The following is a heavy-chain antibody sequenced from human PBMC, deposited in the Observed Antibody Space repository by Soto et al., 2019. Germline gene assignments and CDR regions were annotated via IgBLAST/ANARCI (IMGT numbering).Heavy chain of an antibody. V-gene: IGHV4-4*07. D-gene: IGHD3-16*01. CDR2: IYTSGST. Sequence: SDTLSLTCTVSGGSISSYYWSWIRQPAGKGLEWIGRIYTSGSTNYNPSLKSRVTMSVDTSKNQFSLKLSSVTAADTAVYYCARFSSLAFNYYYGMDVWGQGTTVTVSS. CDR1: GGSISSYY. CDR3: ARFSSLAFNYYYGMDV. J-gene: IGHJ6*02.